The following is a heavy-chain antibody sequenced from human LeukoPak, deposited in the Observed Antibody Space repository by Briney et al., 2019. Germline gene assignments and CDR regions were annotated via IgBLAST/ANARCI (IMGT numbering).Heavy chain of an antibody. D-gene: IGHD2-2*01. Sequence: GASVKVSCKASGYTFTGYYMHWVRQAPGQGLEWMGWINPNSGGTNYAQKFQSRVTMTRDTSISTAYMELSRLRSDDTAVYYCARDPGGSSTSCHDYWGQGTLVTVSS. J-gene: IGHJ4*02. V-gene: IGHV1-2*02. CDR1: GYTFTGYY. CDR3: ARDPGGSSTSCHDY. CDR2: INPNSGGT.